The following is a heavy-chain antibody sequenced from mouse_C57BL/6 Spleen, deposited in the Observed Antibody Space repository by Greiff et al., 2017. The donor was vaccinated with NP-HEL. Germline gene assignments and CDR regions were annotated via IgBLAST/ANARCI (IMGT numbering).Heavy chain of an antibody. J-gene: IGHJ3*01. V-gene: IGHV1-64*01. Sequence: QVQLQQPGAKLVKPGASVKLSCKASGYTFTSYWMHWVKQRPGQGLEWIGMIHPNSGSTNYNEKFKSKATLTVDKSSSTAYMQLSSLTSEDSAVYYCARCDYAGSWFAYWGQGTLVTVSA. CDR1: GYTFTSYW. CDR3: ARCDYAGSWFAY. CDR2: IHPNSGST. D-gene: IGHD2-4*01.